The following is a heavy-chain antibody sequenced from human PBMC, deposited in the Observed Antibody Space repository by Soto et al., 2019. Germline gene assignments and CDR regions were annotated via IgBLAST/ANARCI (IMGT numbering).Heavy chain of an antibody. V-gene: IGHV3-21*01. Sequence: PGGSLRLSCAASGFTFSSYSMNWFRQAPGKGLEWVSSISSSSSYIYYADSVKGRFTISRDNAKNSLYLQMNSLRAEDTAVYYCARDSGIAARPYYYGMDVWGQGTTVTVSS. CDR1: GFTFSSYS. D-gene: IGHD6-6*01. CDR2: ISSSSSYI. J-gene: IGHJ6*02. CDR3: ARDSGIAARPYYYGMDV.